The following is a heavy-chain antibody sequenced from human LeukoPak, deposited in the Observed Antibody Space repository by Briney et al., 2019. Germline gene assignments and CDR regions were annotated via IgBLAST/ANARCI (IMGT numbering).Heavy chain of an antibody. J-gene: IGHJ3*01. CDR1: GVTLRRYW. D-gene: IGHD3-10*01. CDR3: ARDAHGDRGIGGAFDL. V-gene: IGHV3-74*01. Sequence: VGVLRISWAAPGVTLRRYWLHLVRQTPGKGLVWVSRINSDWSSTRYADSVEGRFTISRDNAKNSLYLQMNSLRAEDTAVYYCARDAHGDRGIGGAFDLWGRGTTVIVSS. CDR2: INSDWSST.